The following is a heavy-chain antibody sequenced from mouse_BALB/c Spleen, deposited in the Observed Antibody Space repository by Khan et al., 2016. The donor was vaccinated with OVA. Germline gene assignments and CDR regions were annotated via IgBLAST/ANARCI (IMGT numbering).Heavy chain of an antibody. J-gene: IGHJ2*01. CDR3: ARMDTTSLDY. D-gene: IGHD2-3*01. CDR1: GYTFTDFY. Sequence: QVQLQQSGTDLARPGASVKLSCKASGYTFTDFYITWVKQRTGQGLEWIGEIYPGSGNTYYNEHFKGKASLTADKSSNTAYMQLSSLTSEDSAVYFCARMDTTSLDYWGQGTTLTVSS. CDR2: IYPGSGNT. V-gene: IGHV1-77*01.